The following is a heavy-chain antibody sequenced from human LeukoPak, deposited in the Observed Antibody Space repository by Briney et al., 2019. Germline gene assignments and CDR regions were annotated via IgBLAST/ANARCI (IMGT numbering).Heavy chain of an antibody. V-gene: IGHV3-43D*03. D-gene: IGHD3-10*01. CDR2: ISWDGGST. CDR1: GFTFDDYA. CDR3: ARGPWFDP. J-gene: IGHJ5*02. Sequence: GGSLRLSCAASGFTFDDYAMHWVRQAPGQGLEWVSLISWDGGSTYYAGSVKGRFTISRDNSKNSLYLQMNSLRAEDTALYYCARGPWFDPWGQGTLVTVSS.